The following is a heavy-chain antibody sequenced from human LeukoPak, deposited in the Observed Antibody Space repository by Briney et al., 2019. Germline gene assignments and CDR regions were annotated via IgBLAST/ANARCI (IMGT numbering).Heavy chain of an antibody. CDR1: GFTFSSYG. V-gene: IGHV3-30*18. Sequence: PGGSLRLSCAASGFTFSSYGMHWVRQAPGKGLEWVAVISYDGSNKYYADSVKGRFTISRDNSKNTLYLQMNSLRAEDTAVYYCAKDLWIQLWIGKYFDYWGQGTLVTVSS. D-gene: IGHD5-18*01. J-gene: IGHJ4*02. CDR2: ISYDGSNK. CDR3: AKDLWIQLWIGKYFDY.